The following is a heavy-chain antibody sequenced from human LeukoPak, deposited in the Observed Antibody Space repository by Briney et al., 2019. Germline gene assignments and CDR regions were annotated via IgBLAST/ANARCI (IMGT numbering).Heavy chain of an antibody. CDR1: GYTFTSYD. CDR2: MNTNSGNT. CDR3: SRGVVGYYDISGYLIYNWFDP. V-gene: IGHV1-8*03. J-gene: IGHJ5*02. Sequence: ASVKVSCKASGYTFTSYDINWVRQATGQGLEWMGWMNTNSGNTSYAQKFQGRVTISRNTSISTAYLQMSSLRAEDTAVYYWSRGVVGYYDISGYLIYNWFDPWGQGTLVTVSS. D-gene: IGHD3-22*01.